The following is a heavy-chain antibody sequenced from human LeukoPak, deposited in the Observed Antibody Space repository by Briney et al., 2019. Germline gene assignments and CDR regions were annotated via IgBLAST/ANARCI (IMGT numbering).Heavy chain of an antibody. CDR2: ISAYNGNT. J-gene: IGHJ5*02. V-gene: IGHV1-18*01. Sequence: ASVKVSCKASGYTFTSYGISWVRQAPGQGLEWMGCISAYNGNTNYAQKVQGRVTMTTDTSTSTAYMELRSLRSDDTAVYYCARDPEHITMIVEPNWFDPWGQGTLVSVSS. CDR1: GYTFTSYG. D-gene: IGHD3-22*01. CDR3: ARDPEHITMIVEPNWFDP.